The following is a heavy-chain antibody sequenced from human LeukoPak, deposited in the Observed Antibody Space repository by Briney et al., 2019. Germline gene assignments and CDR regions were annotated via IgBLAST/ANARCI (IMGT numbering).Heavy chain of an antibody. Sequence: SETLSLTCTVSGGSISSYYWSWIRQPPGKGLEWIGYIYYSGSTNYNPSLKSRVTISVDTSKNQFSLKLRSVTAADTAVYYCARFVVAGKNAFDIWGQGTMVTVSS. CDR2: IYYSGST. J-gene: IGHJ3*02. D-gene: IGHD6-19*01. CDR3: ARFVVAGKNAFDI. CDR1: GGSISSYY. V-gene: IGHV4-59*01.